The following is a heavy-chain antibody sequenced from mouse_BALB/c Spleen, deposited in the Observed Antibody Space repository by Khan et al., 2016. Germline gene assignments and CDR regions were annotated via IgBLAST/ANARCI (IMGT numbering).Heavy chain of an antibody. V-gene: IGHV1-12*01. CDR1: GYTFTNYN. Sequence: QVQLQQSGAELVKPGASVMLSCKASGYTFTNYNMHWVKQTPGQGLQWIGAIYPRNGALFYNQKFKAKATLTADKSSNTAYMPLSSLTSEDSAVYYCGRWKPGGGFAYWGQGTLVAVSA. J-gene: IGHJ3*01. CDR3: GRWKPGGGFAY. CDR2: IYPRNGAL.